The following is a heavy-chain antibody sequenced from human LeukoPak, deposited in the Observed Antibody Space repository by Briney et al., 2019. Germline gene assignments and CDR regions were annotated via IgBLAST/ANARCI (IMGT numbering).Heavy chain of an antibody. CDR2: INPGDSDT. J-gene: IGHJ4*02. Sequence: GESLKISCKGSGYTFSTCWIAWVRQMPGKGLEWMGIINPGDSDTRYSPSFRGQVTTSADKSINTAYLQWSSLRASDSAMYYCARRSTDITSWTFDYWGQGTLVTVSS. V-gene: IGHV5-51*01. CDR1: GYTFSTCW. CDR3: ARRSTDITSWTFDY. D-gene: IGHD6-13*01.